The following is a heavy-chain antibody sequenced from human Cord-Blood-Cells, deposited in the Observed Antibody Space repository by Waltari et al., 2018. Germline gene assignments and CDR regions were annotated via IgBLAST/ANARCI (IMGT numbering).Heavy chain of an antibody. CDR3: ARDPLHLWHQLLYGTGAYFDY. V-gene: IGHV1-69*09. D-gene: IGHD2-2*02. CDR2: SIPSLGIT. J-gene: IGHJ4*02. Sequence: QVQLVQSGAEVKTPGSSVKVSCKASGGTFSSYAISWVRQAPGQGLEWMGRSIPSLGITNYTQRCKGRVTITADKSTGTAYMELSSLRSEDTAVYYCARDPLHLWHQLLYGTGAYFDYWGQGTLVTVSS. CDR1: GGTFSSYA.